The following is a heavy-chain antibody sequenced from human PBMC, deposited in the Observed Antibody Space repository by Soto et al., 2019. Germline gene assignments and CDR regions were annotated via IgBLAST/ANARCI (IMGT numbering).Heavy chain of an antibody. CDR3: ARDLGYNYGHPFYY. D-gene: IGHD5-18*01. J-gene: IGHJ4*02. Sequence: QVQLVESGGGVVQPGRSLRLSCAASGFTFSGYTIHWVRQAPGKGLEWLALIWFDGSNKYYADSVKGRFTISRDNAKNTLYLQMNTLRAEDTAVYYCARDLGYNYGHPFYYWGPGTLVTVSS. CDR1: GFTFSGYT. CDR2: IWFDGSNK. V-gene: IGHV3-33*01.